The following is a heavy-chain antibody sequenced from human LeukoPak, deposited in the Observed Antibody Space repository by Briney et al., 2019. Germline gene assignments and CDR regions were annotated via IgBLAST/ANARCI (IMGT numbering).Heavy chain of an antibody. J-gene: IGHJ5*02. V-gene: IGHV3-49*03. D-gene: IGHD2-15*01. CDR2: IRSKAYGETA. CDR1: GFTFGDYA. CDR3: TRAGIVVVVAATQFDP. Sequence: PGGSLRLSCTASGFTFGDYAMSWIRQAPGKGLEWVGFIRSKAYGETADYAASVKGRFTISRDDSKAIAYLQMNSLKTEDTAVYHCTRAGIVVVVAATQFDPWGQGTLVTVSS.